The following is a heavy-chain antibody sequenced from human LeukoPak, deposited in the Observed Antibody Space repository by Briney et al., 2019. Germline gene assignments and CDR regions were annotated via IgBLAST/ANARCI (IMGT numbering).Heavy chain of an antibody. Sequence: ASVKVSCKASGYTFTGYYMHWVRQAPGQGLEWMGWINPNSGGTNYAQKFQGRVTMTRDTSISTAYMELSRLRSDDTAVYYCARDRYYDYVWGSYRYSPFDYWGQGTLVTVSS. CDR1: GYTFTGYY. D-gene: IGHD3-16*02. CDR2: INPNSGGT. CDR3: ARDRYYDYVWGSYRYSPFDY. J-gene: IGHJ4*02. V-gene: IGHV1-2*02.